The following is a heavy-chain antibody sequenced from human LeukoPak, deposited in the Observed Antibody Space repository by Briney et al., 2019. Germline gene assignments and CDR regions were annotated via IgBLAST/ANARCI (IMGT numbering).Heavy chain of an antibody. CDR1: GFTFSSYG. V-gene: IGHV3-33*01. J-gene: IGHJ4*02. Sequence: PGGSLRLSCAASGFTFSSYGMHWVRQAPGKGLEWVAVIWYDGSNKYYADSVKGRFTISRDNSKNTLYLQMNSLRAEDTAVYYCARGPVLGHTYDILTGYYFFDYWGQGTLVTVSS. CDR3: ARGPVLGHTYDILTGYYFFDY. CDR2: IWYDGSNK. D-gene: IGHD3-9*01.